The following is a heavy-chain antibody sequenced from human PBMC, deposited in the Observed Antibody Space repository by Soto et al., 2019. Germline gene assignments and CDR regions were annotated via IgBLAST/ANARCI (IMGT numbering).Heavy chain of an antibody. CDR2: IIPIFGTA. CDR3: ASSLGYCGGGSCYYRDYYYGMDV. V-gene: IGHV1-69*06. CDR1: GYSFTSYG. Sequence: SVKVSCKSSGYSFTSYGISWVRQAPGQGLEWMGGIIPIFGTANYAQKFQGRVTITADKSTSTAYMELSSLRSEDTAVYYCASSLGYCGGGSCYYRDYYYGMDVWGQGTTVTVSS. D-gene: IGHD2-15*01. J-gene: IGHJ6*02.